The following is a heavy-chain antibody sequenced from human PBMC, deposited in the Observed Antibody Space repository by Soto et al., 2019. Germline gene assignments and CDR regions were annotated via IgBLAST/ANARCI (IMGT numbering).Heavy chain of an antibody. CDR1: GGAISGYY. J-gene: IGHJ5*02. CDR3: ARGQRFSDWFDP. D-gene: IGHD3-3*01. Sequence: AETLSLTCTVTGGAISGYYWTWIRQSAGGGLEWIGRIYSSGSTNYNPSLKSRVTISLDTSMNHFSLRLSSVAAADTAVYYCARGQRFSDWFDPWGQGTLVTVSS. CDR2: IYSSGST. V-gene: IGHV4-4*07.